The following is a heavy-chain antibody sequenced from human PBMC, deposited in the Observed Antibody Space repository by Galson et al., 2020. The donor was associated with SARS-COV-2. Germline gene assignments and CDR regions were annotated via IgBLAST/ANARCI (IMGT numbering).Heavy chain of an antibody. CDR2: INPNNGAI. CDR3: ARGVSLSPPRLDS. Sequence: ASVKVSCKASGYTFTGLYIHWVRHAPGQGLEWMGWINPNNGAIKYAQKFQGWVTMTRDTSINTAYMELSRLRPDDTAVYYCARGVSLSPPRLDSWGQGTLVIVSS. J-gene: IGHJ4*02. CDR1: GYTFTGLY. V-gene: IGHV1-2*04.